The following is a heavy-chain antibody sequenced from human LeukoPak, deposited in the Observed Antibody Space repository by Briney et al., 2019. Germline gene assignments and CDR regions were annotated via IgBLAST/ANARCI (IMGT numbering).Heavy chain of an antibody. CDR3: AGGRRGSSGSYRHYYYYMDV. CDR1: GGSFSGYY. CDR2: INHSGST. Sequence: PSETLSLTCAVYGGSFSGYYWSWIRQPPGKGLEWIGEINHSGSTNYNPSLKSRVTISVDTSKNQFSLKLSSVTAADTAVYYCAGGRRGSSGSYRHYYYYMDVWGKGTTVTVSS. V-gene: IGHV4-34*01. D-gene: IGHD1-26*01. J-gene: IGHJ6*03.